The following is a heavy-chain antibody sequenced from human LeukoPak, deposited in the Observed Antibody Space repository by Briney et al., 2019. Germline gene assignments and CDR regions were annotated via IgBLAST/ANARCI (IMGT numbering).Heavy chain of an antibody. V-gene: IGHV4-31*03. Sequence: SETLSLTCTVSGGSISSGAYYWNWIRQHPGKGLEWIGYIYYSGSTYYYPSPKTRVTMSVDTSKNQFSLKLSSVTAADTAVYYCAREVIEDWFDPWGQGTLFSVSS. CDR3: AREVIEDWFDP. J-gene: IGHJ5*02. CDR2: IYYSGST. CDR1: GGSISSGAYY. D-gene: IGHD2/OR15-2a*01.